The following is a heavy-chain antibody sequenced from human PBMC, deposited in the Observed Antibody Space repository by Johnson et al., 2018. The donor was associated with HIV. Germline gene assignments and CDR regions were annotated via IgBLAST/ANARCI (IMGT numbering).Heavy chain of an antibody. CDR2: IWYDGSNK. Sequence: QVQLVESGGGVVQPGRSLRLSCAASGFTFSSYGMHWVRQAPGKGLEWVAVIWYDGSNKYYADSVKGRFTISRDNSKNTLYLQMNSLRAEDTAVYFCARGWVGSTVTTSAGAFDIWGQGTMVTVSS. CDR3: ARGWVGSTVTTSAGAFDI. CDR1: GFTFSSYG. D-gene: IGHD4-17*01. J-gene: IGHJ3*02. V-gene: IGHV3-33*01.